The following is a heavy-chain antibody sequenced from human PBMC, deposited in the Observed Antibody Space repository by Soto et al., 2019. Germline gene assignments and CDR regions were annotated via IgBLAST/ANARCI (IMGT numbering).Heavy chain of an antibody. J-gene: IGHJ4*02. CDR3: ARGTPITVGGLDRYYFDY. CDR1: GFTFSSYG. D-gene: IGHD3-16*01. CDR2: IWYDGSNK. Sequence: GGSLRLSCAASGFTFSSYGMHWVRQAPGKGLEWVAVIWYDGSNKYYADSVKGRFTISRDNSKNTLYLQMNSLRAEDTAVYYCARGTPITVGGLDRYYFDYWGQGTLVTVSS. V-gene: IGHV3-33*01.